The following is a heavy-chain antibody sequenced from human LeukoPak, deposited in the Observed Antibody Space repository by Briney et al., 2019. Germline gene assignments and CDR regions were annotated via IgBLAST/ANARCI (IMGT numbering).Heavy chain of an antibody. CDR3: ARDSFGGLIF. Sequence: SVKVSCKASGYTFTSYGISWVRQAPGQGLEWMGGIIPIFGTANYAQKFQGRVTMTRDMSTSTVYMELSSLRSEDTAVYYCARDSFGGLIFGGQGTLVTVSS. D-gene: IGHD3-16*01. CDR1: GYTFTSYG. V-gene: IGHV1-69*05. J-gene: IGHJ4*02. CDR2: IIPIFGTA.